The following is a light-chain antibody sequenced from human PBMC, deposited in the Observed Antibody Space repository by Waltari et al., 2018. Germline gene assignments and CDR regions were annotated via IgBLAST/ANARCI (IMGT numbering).Light chain of an antibody. CDR3: SSWDDNLNVLV. CDR1: ESNIRSHP. Sequence: QSVLTQPPSASGTPGQRIPISCSGGESNIRSHPVPWYQQTPGTAPKLLMYNHNRRPSGVPDRISASTSGTSASLAIRGLQSDDESDYYCSSWDDNLNVLVFGGGTKVTVL. CDR2: NHN. V-gene: IGLV1-44*01. J-gene: IGLJ2*01.